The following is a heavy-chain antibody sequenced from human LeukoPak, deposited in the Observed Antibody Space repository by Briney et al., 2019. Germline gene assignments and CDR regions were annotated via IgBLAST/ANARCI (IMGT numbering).Heavy chain of an antibody. CDR2: ISSSSSYI. J-gene: IGHJ4*02. CDR1: GFTFSSYS. Sequence: GGSLRLSCAASGFTFSSYSMNWVRQAPGKGLEWVSSISSSSSYIYYADSVKGRFTISRDNAKNSLYLQMNSLRAEDTAVYYCARSTSPRIRVRGVTFFGPFDYWGQGTLVTVSS. D-gene: IGHD3-10*01. V-gene: IGHV3-21*01. CDR3: ARSTSPRIRVRGVTFFGPFDY.